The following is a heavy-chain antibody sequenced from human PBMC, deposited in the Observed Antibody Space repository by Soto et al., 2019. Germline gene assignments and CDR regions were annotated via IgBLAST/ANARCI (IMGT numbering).Heavy chain of an antibody. V-gene: IGHV1-2*04. CDR1: GYTFTGYY. J-gene: IGHJ5*02. CDR2: INPNSGGT. Sequence: ASVKVSCKASGYTFTGYYMHWVRQAPGQGLEWMGWINPNSGGTNYAQKFQGWVTMTRDTSISTAYMELSRLRSDDTAVYYCARDSHCSGGSCYSDNWFDPWGQGTLVTVSS. CDR3: ARDSHCSGGSCYSDNWFDP. D-gene: IGHD2-15*01.